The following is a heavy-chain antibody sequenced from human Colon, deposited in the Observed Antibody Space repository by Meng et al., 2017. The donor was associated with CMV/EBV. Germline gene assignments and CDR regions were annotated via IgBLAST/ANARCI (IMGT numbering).Heavy chain of an antibody. V-gene: IGHV6-1*01. Sequence: SVSSNSAAWNWIRQSPSRGLEWLGRTYYRSKWYNEYALSVKSRITINSDTSKNQFSLQLNSVTPEDTAVYYCARGVSVNGIGHFDYWGQGTLVTVSS. CDR3: ARGVSVNGIGHFDY. J-gene: IGHJ4*02. CDR2: TYYRSKWYN. CDR1: SVSSNSAA. D-gene: IGHD5/OR15-5a*01.